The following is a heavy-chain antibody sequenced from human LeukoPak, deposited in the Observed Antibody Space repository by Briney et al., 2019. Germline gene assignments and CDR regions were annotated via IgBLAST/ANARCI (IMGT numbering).Heavy chain of an antibody. CDR3: ARYYDFWSGQSTPYYGMDV. J-gene: IGHJ6*02. D-gene: IGHD3-3*01. CDR1: GGSISSYY. V-gene: IGHV4-59*01. Sequence: SETLSFTCTVSGGSISSYYWSWIRQPPGKGLEWIGYIYYSGSTNYNPSLKSRVTISVDTSKNQFSLKLSSVTAADTAVYYCARYYDFWSGQSTPYYGMDVWGQGTTVTVSS. CDR2: IYYSGST.